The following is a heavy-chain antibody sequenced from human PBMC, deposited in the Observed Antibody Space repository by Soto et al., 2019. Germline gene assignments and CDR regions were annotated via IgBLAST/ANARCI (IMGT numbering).Heavy chain of an antibody. Sequence: QMEQSGAEVRKPGSSVTVSCKPSGGSLTSYPMAWVRQAPGQGFEWMGGIIPIHGTTEYAQKFQGRVTITADESTNRATLDLTGLTSEDTAVYYCARGWGLVSWGQGPLVTVSS. CDR2: IIPIHGTT. V-gene: IGHV1-69*01. J-gene: IGHJ4*02. CDR1: GGSLTSYP. CDR3: ARGWGLVS. D-gene: IGHD3-16*01.